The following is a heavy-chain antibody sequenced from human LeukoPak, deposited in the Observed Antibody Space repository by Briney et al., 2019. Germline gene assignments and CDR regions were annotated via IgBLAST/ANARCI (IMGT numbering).Heavy chain of an antibody. Sequence: GGSLRLSCAASGFTVSSNYMSWVRQAPGKGLEWVSVIYSGGSTYYADSVKGRFTISRDNSKNTLYLQMNSLRAEDTAVYYCARLPLRWNAFDIWGQGTMVTVSS. CDR3: ARLPLRWNAFDI. V-gene: IGHV3-53*01. CDR2: IYSGGST. J-gene: IGHJ3*02. D-gene: IGHD4-23*01. CDR1: GFTVSSNY.